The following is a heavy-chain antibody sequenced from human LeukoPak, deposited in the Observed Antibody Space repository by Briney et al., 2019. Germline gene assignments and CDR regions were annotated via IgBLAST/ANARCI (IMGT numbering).Heavy chain of an antibody. D-gene: IGHD3-9*01. CDR2: ISYDGSNK. CDR3: AKGTELQYFYWGVYYYYGMDV. J-gene: IGHJ6*02. Sequence: GGSLRLSCAASGFRFNNNGMHWVRQAPGKGLEWVAVISYDGSNKNYADSVKGRFTISRDNSKYTLYLQMNSLRAEDTAVYYCAKGTELQYFYWGVYYYYGMDVWGQGTTVTVSS. CDR1: GFRFNNNG. V-gene: IGHV3-30*18.